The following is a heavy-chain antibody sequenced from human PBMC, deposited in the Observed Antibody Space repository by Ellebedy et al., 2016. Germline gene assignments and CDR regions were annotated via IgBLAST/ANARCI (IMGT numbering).Heavy chain of an antibody. CDR1: GFTISGNF. J-gene: IGHJ5*02. V-gene: IGHV3-66*01. CDR2: VHTSGDT. Sequence: GESLKISCAASGFTISGNFMNWVRQPPGKGLEWVSIVHTSGDTYYADSVKGRFTLSRDNSANTLYLQMSALRTDDMAVYYCTRGPNSDAWGQGTPVTVSS. CDR3: TRGPNSDA.